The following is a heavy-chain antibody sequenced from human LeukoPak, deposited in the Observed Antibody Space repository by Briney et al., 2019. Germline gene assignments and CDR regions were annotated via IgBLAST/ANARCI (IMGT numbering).Heavy chain of an antibody. V-gene: IGHV4-59*01. CDR3: ARAGYSSGWYLQH. CDR2: IYYSGST. D-gene: IGHD6-19*01. CDR1: GGSISNYY. Sequence: SETLSLTCTVSGGSISNYYWSWVRLPPGKELEWIGHIYYSGSTNYNPSLKSRVTISVDTSKNQFSLKLRSVTAADTAVYYCARAGYSSGWYLQHWGQGTLVTVSS. J-gene: IGHJ1*01.